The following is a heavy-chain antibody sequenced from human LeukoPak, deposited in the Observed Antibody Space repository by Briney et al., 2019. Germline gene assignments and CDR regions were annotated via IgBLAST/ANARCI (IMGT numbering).Heavy chain of an antibody. CDR2: INEDGSKI. J-gene: IGHJ4*02. CDR3: VRWSHVSGRWFLDN. D-gene: IGHD3-10*01. CDR1: GFRLDNYW. Sequence: GGSLRLSCEASGFRLDNYWMTWVRQAPGKGLEWVADINEDGSKIYSLDSVKGRFTISRDNAKNSLSLQLNTLRAEDTAVYYCVRWSHVSGRWFLDNWGRGTLVSVSS. V-gene: IGHV3-7*05.